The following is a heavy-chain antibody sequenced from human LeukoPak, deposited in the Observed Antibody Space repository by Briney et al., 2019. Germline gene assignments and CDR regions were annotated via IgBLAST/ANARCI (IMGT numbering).Heavy chain of an antibody. CDR2: FDPEDGET. J-gene: IGHJ4*02. CDR1: GYTLTELS. CDR3: ATVMNYGFDFDY. Sequence: ASVKVSCKVSGYTLTELSMHWVRQAPGEGLEWMGGFDPEDGETIYAQKFQGRVTMTEDTSTDTAHMELSSLRSEDTAVYYCATVMNYGFDFDYWGQGTLVTVSS. V-gene: IGHV1-24*01. D-gene: IGHD1-7*01.